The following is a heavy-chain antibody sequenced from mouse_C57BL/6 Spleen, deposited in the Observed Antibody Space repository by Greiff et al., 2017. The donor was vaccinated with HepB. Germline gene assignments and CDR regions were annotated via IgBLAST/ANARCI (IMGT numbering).Heavy chain of an antibody. V-gene: IGHV1-81*01. CDR1: GYTFTSYG. CDR3: ASPTVVDYYFDY. CDR2: IYPRSGNT. J-gene: IGHJ2*01. D-gene: IGHD1-1*01. Sequence: VQVVESGAELARPGASVKLSCKASGYTFTSYGISWVKQRTGQGLEWIGEIYPRSGNTYYNEKFKGKATLTADKSSSTAYMELRSLTSEDSAVYFCASPTVVDYYFDYWGQGTTLTVSS.